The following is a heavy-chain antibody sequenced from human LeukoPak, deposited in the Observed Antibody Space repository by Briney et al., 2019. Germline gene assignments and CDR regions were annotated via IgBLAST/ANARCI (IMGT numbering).Heavy chain of an antibody. CDR1: GGSISSYY. V-gene: IGHV4-59*01. D-gene: IGHD2-15*01. CDR2: IYYSGST. CDR3: ARVRDLGCSGGSCYDNYYYGMDV. J-gene: IGHJ6*04. Sequence: PSETLSLTCTVSGGSISSYYWSWIRQPPGKGLEWIGYIYYSGSTNYNPSLKSRVTISVDTSKNQFSLKLSSVTAADTDVYYCARVRDLGCSGGSCYDNYYYGMDVWGEGTTVTVSS.